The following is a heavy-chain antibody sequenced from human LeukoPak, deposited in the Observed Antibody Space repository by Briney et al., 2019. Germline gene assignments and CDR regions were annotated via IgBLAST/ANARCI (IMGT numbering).Heavy chain of an antibody. CDR3: AADGEYAFLV. D-gene: IGHD2/OR15-2a*01. V-gene: IGHV3-74*01. Sequence: GGSLRLSCTASGFTFGDYAMSWFRQAPGKGLAWVSRIINDGITTTYADSVKGRFTISRDNAKKTVYLQMNSLRADDTAVYYCAADGEYAFLVWGQGTMVTVSS. CDR1: GFTFGDYA. J-gene: IGHJ3*01. CDR2: IINDGITT.